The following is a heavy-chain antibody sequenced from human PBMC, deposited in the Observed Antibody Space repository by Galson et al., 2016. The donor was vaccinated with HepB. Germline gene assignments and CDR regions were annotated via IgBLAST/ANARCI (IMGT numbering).Heavy chain of an antibody. CDR2: IFHSGNT. CDR1: GGSISSTFHY. J-gene: IGHJ4*02. D-gene: IGHD6-13*01. CDR3: ARRLEIAAHRGGFDH. V-gene: IGHV4-39*01. Sequence: SETLSLTCSVSGGSISSTFHYWGWVRQPPGKGLEWIGTIFHSGNTYYNSSLKSRVTIFVDTSKNQFSLKLTSVTAADTAVYYCARRLEIAAHRGGFDHWGQGTLVTVSS.